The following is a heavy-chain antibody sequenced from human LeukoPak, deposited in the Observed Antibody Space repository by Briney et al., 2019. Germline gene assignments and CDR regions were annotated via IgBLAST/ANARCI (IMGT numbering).Heavy chain of an antibody. CDR3: VTGRYYDILTGYYPWDY. V-gene: IGHV1-24*01. CDR2: FDPEDGET. D-gene: IGHD3-9*01. Sequence: GASVKVSCKVSGHTLTELSMHWVRQAPGKGLEWMGGFDPEDGETIYAQKFQGRVTMTEDTSTDTAYMELSSLRSEDTAVYYCVTGRYYDILTGYYPWDYWGQGTLVTVSS. CDR1: GHTLTELS. J-gene: IGHJ4*02.